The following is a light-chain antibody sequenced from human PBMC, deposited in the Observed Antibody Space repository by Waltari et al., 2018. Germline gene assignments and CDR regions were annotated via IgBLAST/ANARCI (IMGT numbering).Light chain of an antibody. CDR2: GAS. V-gene: IGKV3-15*01. CDR3: QQYNDWPPKYT. CDR1: QSVSSN. Sequence: EIVMTQSPATLSVSPGERATLSCRASQSVSSNLDWYQQKPGQAPRLLIYGASTRATGIPARFSGSGSGTEFTLTISSLQSEDFAVYYCQQYNDWPPKYTFGQGTKLGIK. J-gene: IGKJ2*01.